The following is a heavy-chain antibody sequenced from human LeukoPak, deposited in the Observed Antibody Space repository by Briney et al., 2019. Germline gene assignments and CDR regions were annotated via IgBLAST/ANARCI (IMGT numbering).Heavy chain of an antibody. CDR1: GLTSSIFE. J-gene: IGHJ3*02. Sequence: GGSLRLSCIASGLTSSIFEMNWVRQAPGKGLEWVSYISNSGSTTDYADAVKGRFTISRDNAKNSLYLQMSSLRVDDTAVYYCVRGGSPSYKYNAFDIWGQGTMVTVS. V-gene: IGHV3-48*03. D-gene: IGHD3-10*01. CDR2: ISNSGSTT. CDR3: VRGGSPSYKYNAFDI.